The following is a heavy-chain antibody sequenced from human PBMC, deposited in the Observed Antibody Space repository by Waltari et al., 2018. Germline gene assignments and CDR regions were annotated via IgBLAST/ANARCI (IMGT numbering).Heavy chain of an antibody. V-gene: IGHV1-69*04. CDR2: IMPILGIA. CDR3: ARSTVVVVAAIYYYYYYGMDV. CDR1: GGTFSSYA. D-gene: IGHD2-15*01. J-gene: IGHJ6*02. Sequence: QVQLVQSGAEVKKPGSSVKVSCKASGGTFSSYAISWVRQAPGRGLDWMGRIMPILGIADYEQKFQCRVTSTADKSTSTAYMELSSLRSEDTAVYYCARSTVVVVAAIYYYYYYGMDVWGQGTTVTVSS.